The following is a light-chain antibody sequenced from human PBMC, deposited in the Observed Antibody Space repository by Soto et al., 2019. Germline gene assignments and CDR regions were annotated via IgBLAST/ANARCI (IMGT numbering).Light chain of an antibody. Sequence: QSALTQPASVSGSPGQSITISCTGTGSDVGGYNYVSWYQQYPGKAPKLMIYDVTNRPSGVSNRVSGSKSGNTAALIIFGLQAEDEADYYCCSYTSSSTYVFGTGTKLTVL. CDR3: CSYTSSSTYV. CDR2: DVT. CDR1: GSDVGGYNY. V-gene: IGLV2-14*01. J-gene: IGLJ1*01.